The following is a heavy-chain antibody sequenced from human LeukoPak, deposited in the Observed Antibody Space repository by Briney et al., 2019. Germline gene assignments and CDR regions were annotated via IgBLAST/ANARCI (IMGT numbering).Heavy chain of an antibody. Sequence: PGGSLRLSCAASGFTFSSYWMSWVRQAPGKGLEWVANIKRDGSEKYYVDSVKGRFTISRDNAKNSLYLQMNSLRAEDTAVYYCARALHQLGYCSSTSCYGEYYYYYYMDVWGKGTTVTVSS. CDR1: GFTFSSYW. V-gene: IGHV3-7*01. D-gene: IGHD2-2*01. CDR2: IKRDGSEK. CDR3: ARALHQLGYCSSTSCYGEYYYYYYMDV. J-gene: IGHJ6*03.